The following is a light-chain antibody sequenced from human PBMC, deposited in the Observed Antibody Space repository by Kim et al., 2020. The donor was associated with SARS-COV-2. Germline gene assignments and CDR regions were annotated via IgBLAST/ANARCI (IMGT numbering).Light chain of an antibody. V-gene: IGKV3-15*01. CDR2: GAS. CDR3: QQYNDWPST. Sequence: EIVMTQSPATLSVSPGERATLSCRASQSVSSNLAWYQQKPGQAPRLLIYGASTRATRIPARFSGSGSGTEFTLTISSLQSEDFAVYYCQQYNDWPSTFGGGTKVDIK. CDR1: QSVSSN. J-gene: IGKJ4*01.